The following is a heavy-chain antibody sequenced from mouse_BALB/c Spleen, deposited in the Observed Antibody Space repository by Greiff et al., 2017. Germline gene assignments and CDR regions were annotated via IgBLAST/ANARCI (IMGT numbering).Heavy chain of an antibody. CDR3: SRDFDSNYEFAY. CDR1: GFTFSDYY. CDR2: ISDGGSYT. V-gene: IGHV5-4*02. J-gene: IGHJ3*01. D-gene: IGHD2-5*01. Sequence: EVQVVESGGGLVKPGGSLKLSCAASGFTFSDYYMYWVRQTPEKRLEWVATISDGGSYTYYPDSVKGRFTISRDNAKNNLYLQMSSLKSEDTAMYYCSRDFDSNYEFAYWSQGTLVTVSA.